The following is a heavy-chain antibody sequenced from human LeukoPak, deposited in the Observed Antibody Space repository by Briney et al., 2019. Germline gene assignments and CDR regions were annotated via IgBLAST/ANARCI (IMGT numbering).Heavy chain of an antibody. J-gene: IGHJ3*02. V-gene: IGHV3-33*01. CDR2: IWYDGSNK. D-gene: IGHD3-9*01. CDR3: ARWGDILTPRNAFDI. CDR1: GFTFSSYG. Sequence: PGRSLRLSCAASGFTFSSYGMHWVRQAPGKGLEWVAVIWYDGSNKYYADSVKGRFTISRDNSKNTLYLQMNSLRAEDTAVYYCARWGDILTPRNAFDIWGQGTMVTVSS.